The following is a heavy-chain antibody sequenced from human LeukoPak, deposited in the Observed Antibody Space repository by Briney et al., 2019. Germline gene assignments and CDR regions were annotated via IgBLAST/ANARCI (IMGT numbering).Heavy chain of an antibody. V-gene: IGHV3-21*01. CDR1: GFTFSSYT. CDR3: ARDRGAYCGGDCYLGFDY. J-gene: IGHJ4*01. D-gene: IGHD2-21*02. CDR2: IAGSSGYI. Sequence: GGSLRLSCAASGFTFSSYTMNWVRQAPGEGLEWVSSIAGSSGYISYADSVKGRFTISRDNAKKSLYLQMTSLTAEDTAVYYCARDRGAYCGGDCYLGFDYWAEEPWSPSPQ.